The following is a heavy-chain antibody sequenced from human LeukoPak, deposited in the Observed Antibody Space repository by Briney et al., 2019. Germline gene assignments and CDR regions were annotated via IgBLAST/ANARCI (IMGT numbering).Heavy chain of an antibody. Sequence: SETLSLTCAVYGGSFSGYYWSWIRQPPAKGLEGIGEINHSGSTNYNPSLKSRVTISVDTSKNQFSLKLSSVTAADTAVYYCARGFSLTNGDWFDPWGQGTLVTVSS. CDR3: ARGFSLTNGDWFDP. V-gene: IGHV4-34*01. J-gene: IGHJ5*02. CDR1: GGSFSGYY. D-gene: IGHD2-8*01. CDR2: INHSGST.